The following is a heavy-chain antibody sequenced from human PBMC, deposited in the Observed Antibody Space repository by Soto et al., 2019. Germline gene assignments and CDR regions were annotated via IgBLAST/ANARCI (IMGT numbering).Heavy chain of an antibody. D-gene: IGHD3-3*01. Sequence: GGSLRLSCAASGFTFSSYGMHWVRQAPGKGLEWVAVIWYDGSNKYYADSVKGRFTISRDNSKNTLYLQMNSLRAEDTAVYYCARDYDTSVHYYGMDVWCQGTTVTVSS. CDR1: GFTFSSYG. V-gene: IGHV3-33*01. CDR3: ARDYDTSVHYYGMDV. CDR2: IWYDGSNK. J-gene: IGHJ6*02.